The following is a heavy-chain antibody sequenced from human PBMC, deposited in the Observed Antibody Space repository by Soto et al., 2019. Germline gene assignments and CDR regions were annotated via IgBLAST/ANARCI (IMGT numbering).Heavy chain of an antibody. V-gene: IGHV4-59*01. CDR1: GGSISSYY. Sequence: QVQLQESGPGLVKPSETLSLTCTVYGGSISSYYWSWIRQPPGKGLEWIGYIYYSGSTNYNPSLKSRVTKSVDTSKNQLSLKLSSVTAADTAVYFCARVSDCSGGSCYPYNWYFDLWGRGTLVTVSS. CDR3: ARVSDCSGGSCYPYNWYFDL. CDR2: IYYSGST. D-gene: IGHD2-15*01. J-gene: IGHJ2*01.